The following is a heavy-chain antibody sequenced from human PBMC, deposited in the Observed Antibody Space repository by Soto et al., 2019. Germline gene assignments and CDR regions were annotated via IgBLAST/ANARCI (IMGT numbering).Heavy chain of an antibody. J-gene: IGHJ5*02. CDR1: GGSISSYR. D-gene: IGHD1-7*01. Sequence: SETLSLTCTVSGGSISSYRWSWIRQPAGKGLEWIGRLTNYGNTHYTPSLKSRGTVSLDTSRTQFFLTLRSVSAADSSVYHCGREGGATWDYEASWGQGTPVTVSS. CDR2: LTNYGNT. CDR3: GREGGATWDYEAS. V-gene: IGHV4-4*07.